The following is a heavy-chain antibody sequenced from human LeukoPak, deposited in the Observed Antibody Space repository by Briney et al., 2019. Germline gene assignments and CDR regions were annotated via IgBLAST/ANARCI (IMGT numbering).Heavy chain of an antibody. V-gene: IGHV4-59*13. CDR3: ARAGRFTSGRSYFFDN. D-gene: IGHD3-3*01. Sequence: SETLSLTCSVSGGSISGYYGSWIRQPPGKGLEWIAYVSYSGNTNYTPSLKNRVSISVDTSKNRFSLQLRSVTAADTAFYYCARAGRFTSGRSYFFDNWGQGTLVTVS. J-gene: IGHJ4*02. CDR1: GGSISGYY. CDR2: VSYSGNT.